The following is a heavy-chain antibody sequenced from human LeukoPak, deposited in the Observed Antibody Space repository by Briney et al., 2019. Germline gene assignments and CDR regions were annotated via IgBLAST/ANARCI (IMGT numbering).Heavy chain of an antibody. D-gene: IGHD1-26*01. Sequence: GGSLRLSCAASGFSFSTYALSWVRQAPGKGLEWVSAISAGGATIYYADSVKGRFTVSRDNSKNTLYLHMSSLRAEDTAIYYCAKDSGGTYFYYYYYMDVWGKGTTVTVSS. CDR2: ISAGGATI. CDR3: AKDSGGTYFYYYYYMDV. J-gene: IGHJ6*03. CDR1: GFSFSTYA. V-gene: IGHV3-23*01.